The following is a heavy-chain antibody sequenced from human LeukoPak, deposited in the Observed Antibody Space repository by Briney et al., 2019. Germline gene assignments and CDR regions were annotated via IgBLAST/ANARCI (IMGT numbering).Heavy chain of an antibody. CDR2: IYSSGST. V-gene: IGHV4-39*07. CDR1: GASISSGSNY. CDR3: ARDQYYYDFWSGLSPFDY. J-gene: IGHJ4*02. D-gene: IGHD3-3*01. Sequence: SETLSLTCSVSGASISSGSNYWGWIRQPPGKTLEWIGSIYSSGSTYYNPSLKSRVIIIIDTPKNHFSLTLSSVTAADTAVYYCARDQYYYDFWSGLSPFDYWGQGTLVTVSS.